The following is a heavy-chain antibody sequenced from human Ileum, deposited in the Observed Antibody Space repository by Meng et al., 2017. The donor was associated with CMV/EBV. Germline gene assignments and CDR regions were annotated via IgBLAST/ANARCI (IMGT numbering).Heavy chain of an antibody. CDR1: GFTFSSSW. CDR3: AFYGSGSYSYYDY. J-gene: IGHJ4*02. V-gene: IGHV3-74*01. Sequence: AASGFTFSSSWMHCVRQAPGKGLVWVSRINSDGSSTSYADSVKGRFTISRDNAKNTLYLQMNSLRAEDTAVYYCAFYGSGSYSYYDYWGQGTLVTVSS. CDR2: INSDGSST. D-gene: IGHD3-10*01.